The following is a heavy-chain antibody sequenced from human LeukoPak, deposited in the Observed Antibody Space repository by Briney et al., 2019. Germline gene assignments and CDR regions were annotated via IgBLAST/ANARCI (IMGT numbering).Heavy chain of an antibody. D-gene: IGHD3-22*01. Sequence: PGRSLRLSCAASGFTFSSYAMHWVRQAPGKGLEWVAVISYDGSNKYYADSVKGRFTISRDNSKNTLYLQMNSLRAEDTAVYHCGKGCFTMVVVGPGLWGQGTLVTVSS. CDR1: GFTFSSYA. CDR3: GKGCFTMVVVGPGL. J-gene: IGHJ4*01. V-gene: IGHV3-30*04. CDR2: ISYDGSNK.